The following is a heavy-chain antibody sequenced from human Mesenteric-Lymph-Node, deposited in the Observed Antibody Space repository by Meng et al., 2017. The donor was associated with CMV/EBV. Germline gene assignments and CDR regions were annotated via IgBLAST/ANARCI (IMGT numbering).Heavy chain of an antibody. CDR3: AKGGLRELRQTIDY. Sequence: GSLRLSCAASGFTFSSYSMNWVRQAPGKGLEWVSYISSSSSTIYYADSVKGRFTISRDNSKNTLYLQMNSLRAEDTAVYYCAKGGLRELRQTIDYWGQGTLVTVSS. V-gene: IGHV3-48*01. J-gene: IGHJ4*02. D-gene: IGHD1-26*01. CDR2: ISSSSSTI. CDR1: GFTFSSYS.